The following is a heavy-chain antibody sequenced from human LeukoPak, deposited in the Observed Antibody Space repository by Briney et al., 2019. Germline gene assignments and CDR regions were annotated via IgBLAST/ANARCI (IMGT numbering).Heavy chain of an antibody. Sequence: PSETLSLTCAVSGYSISSGYYWGWIRQPPGKGLEWIGRIYNSGSTYYNPSLKSRVTISVDTSKNQSSLKLSSVTAADTAGYYCAISRLYGAEPFDYWGQGTLVTVSS. CDR3: AISRLYGAEPFDY. CDR2: IYNSGST. J-gene: IGHJ4*02. CDR1: GYSISSGYY. V-gene: IGHV4-38-2*01. D-gene: IGHD4-17*01.